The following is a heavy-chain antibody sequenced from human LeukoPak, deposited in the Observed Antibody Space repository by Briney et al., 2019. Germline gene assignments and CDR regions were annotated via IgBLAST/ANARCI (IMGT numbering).Heavy chain of an antibody. CDR2: VIPIFGTA. CDR1: GGTFSSYA. J-gene: IGHJ3*02. V-gene: IGHV1-69*01. CDR3: ARGAIDYGDYDAFDI. Sequence: VKVSCKASGGTFSSYAISWVRQAPGQGLEWMGGVIPIFGTANYAQKFQGRVTITADESTSTAYMELSSLRSEDTAVYYCARGAIDYGDYDAFDIWGQGTMVTVSS. D-gene: IGHD4-17*01.